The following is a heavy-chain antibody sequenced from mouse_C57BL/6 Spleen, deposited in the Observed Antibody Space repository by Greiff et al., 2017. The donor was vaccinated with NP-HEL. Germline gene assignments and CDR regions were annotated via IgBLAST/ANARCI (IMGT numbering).Heavy chain of an antibody. V-gene: IGHV14-4*01. CDR3: TKYYGGPFASIDY. CDR1: GFNIKDDY. CDR2: IDPENGDT. Sequence: EVQLQQSGAELVRPGASVKLSCTASGFNIKDDYMHWVKQRPEQGLEWIGWIDPENGDTDYAEKFQGKATISADTSSNPAYLQLSSLPSEDTAVYYITKYYGGPFASIDYWGQGPSLTVSS. D-gene: IGHD1-1*02. J-gene: IGHJ4*01.